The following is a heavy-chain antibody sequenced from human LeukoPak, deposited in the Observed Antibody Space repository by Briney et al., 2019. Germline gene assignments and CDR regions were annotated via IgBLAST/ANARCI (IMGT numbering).Heavy chain of an antibody. Sequence: SQALSLTCTVSGGSISSGGYYWSWIRQPPGKGLEWIGYIYHSGTTDYNPSLKSRVTISLDRSKSHFTLNLFSVTAADTAMYYCAKDLTPKYDFWSGYYLDYWGQGTLVTVSS. J-gene: IGHJ4*02. D-gene: IGHD3-3*01. V-gene: IGHV4-30-2*01. CDR3: AKDLTPKYDFWSGYYLDY. CDR2: IYHSGTT. CDR1: GGSISSGGYY.